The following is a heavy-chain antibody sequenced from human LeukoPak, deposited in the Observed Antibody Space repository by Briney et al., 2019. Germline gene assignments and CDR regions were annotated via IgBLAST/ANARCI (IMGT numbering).Heavy chain of an antibody. CDR3: ARDYYYGSGNP. J-gene: IGHJ5*02. Sequence: ASVKVSCKASGYTFTSYAMHWVRQAPGQRLEWMGWINAGNGNTKYSLKFQGRVTITRDTSASTAYMELSSLRSEDTAVYYCARDYYYGSGNPWGQGTLVTVSS. V-gene: IGHV1-3*01. CDR2: INAGNGNT. D-gene: IGHD3-10*01. CDR1: GYTFTSYA.